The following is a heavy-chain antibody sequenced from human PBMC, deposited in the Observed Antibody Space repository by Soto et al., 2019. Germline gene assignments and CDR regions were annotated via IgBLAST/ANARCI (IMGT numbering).Heavy chain of an antibody. Sequence: GGSLRLSCAASGFTFSSYSMNWVRQAPGKGLEWVSSISSSSSYIYYADSVKGRFTISRDNAKNSLYLQMNSLRAEDTAVYYCARGGDYSYSVIQYYFDYWGQGTLVTVSS. V-gene: IGHV3-21*01. CDR3: ARGGDYSYSVIQYYFDY. CDR1: GFTFSSYS. D-gene: IGHD4-17*01. J-gene: IGHJ4*02. CDR2: ISSSSSYI.